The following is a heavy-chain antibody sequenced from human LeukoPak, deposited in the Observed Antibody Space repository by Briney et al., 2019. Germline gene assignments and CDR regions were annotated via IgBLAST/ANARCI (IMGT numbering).Heavy chain of an antibody. CDR2: ISGSGGTT. V-gene: IGHV3-23*01. CDR3: AKDPGYSYGYVDY. CDR1: GFTFSSYA. Sequence: GGSLRLSCAASGFTFSSYAMSWVRQAPGKGLEWVSGISGSGGTTYYADSVKGRFTISRDNSKNTLYLQMNSLRAEDTAVYYCAKDPGYSYGYVDYWGQGTLVTVSS. D-gene: IGHD5-18*01. J-gene: IGHJ4*02.